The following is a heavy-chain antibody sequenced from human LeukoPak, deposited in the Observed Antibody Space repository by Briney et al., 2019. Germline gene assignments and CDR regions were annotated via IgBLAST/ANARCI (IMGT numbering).Heavy chain of an antibody. Sequence: NPGGSLRLSCAASGFTFSSSWMTWIRQTPGKGLEWIGEINHSGSTKYNSSLKSRVTISVDTSKNQFSLKLSSVTAADTAVYYCARARGQGGYIYGTGYYYMDVWGKGTTVTVSS. CDR3: ARARGQGGYIYGTGYYYMDV. CDR1: GFTFSSSW. J-gene: IGHJ6*03. V-gene: IGHV4-34*01. CDR2: INHSGST. D-gene: IGHD5-18*01.